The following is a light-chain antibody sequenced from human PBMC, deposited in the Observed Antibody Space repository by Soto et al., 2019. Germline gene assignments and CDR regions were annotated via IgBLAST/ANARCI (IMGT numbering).Light chain of an antibody. CDR1: SSNIGAGYD. V-gene: IGLV1-40*01. CDR3: QSYDSSLRVV. J-gene: IGLJ2*01. CDR2: GNS. Sequence: QSVLTHPPSVSGAPRQRVTISCTGSSSNIGAGYDVHWYQQLPGTAPKLLIYGNSNRPSGVPDRFSGSKSGTSASLAITGLQAEDEADYYCQSYDSSLRVVFGGGTKLTVL.